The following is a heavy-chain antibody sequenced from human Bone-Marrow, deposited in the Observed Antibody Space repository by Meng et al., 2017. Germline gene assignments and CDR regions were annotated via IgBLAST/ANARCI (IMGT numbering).Heavy chain of an antibody. CDR1: GGSISSGDYY. Sequence: QVQLQESGPGLVKPSQTLSLTCTVSGGSISSGDYYWSWIRQPPGKGLEWIGYIYYSGITYYNPSLNSRVTISVDTSKNQFSLNLSSVTAADTAVYYCARETISRIVVVPAAITSWGQGTLVTVSS. J-gene: IGHJ4*02. V-gene: IGHV4-30-4*01. CDR3: ARETISRIVVVPAAITS. D-gene: IGHD2-2*01. CDR2: IYYSGIT.